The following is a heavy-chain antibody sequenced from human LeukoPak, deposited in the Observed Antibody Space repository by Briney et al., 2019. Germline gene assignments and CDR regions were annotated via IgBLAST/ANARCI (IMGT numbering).Heavy chain of an antibody. CDR1: GYTFTSYD. Sequence: ASVKVSCKASGYTFTSYDINWVRQATGQGLEWMGWMNPNSGNTGYAQKFQGRVTMTRNTSISTAYMELSSLRSDDTAVYYCQLITFGGVIVNDYWGQGTLVTVSS. CDR2: MNPNSGNT. D-gene: IGHD3-16*02. V-gene: IGHV1-8*01. CDR3: QLITFGGVIVNDY. J-gene: IGHJ4*02.